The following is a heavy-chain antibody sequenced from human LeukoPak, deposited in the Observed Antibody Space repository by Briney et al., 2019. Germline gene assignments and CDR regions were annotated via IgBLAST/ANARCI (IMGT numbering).Heavy chain of an antibody. V-gene: IGHV3-23*01. J-gene: IGHJ1*01. CDR2: ISGSGSYA. CDR1: GFTFSSYA. CDR3: AREGGGRANMFFQQ. Sequence: PGGSLRLSCAASGFTFSSYAMNWVRQAPGKGLEWVSVISGSGSYAYYADSVKGRFTISRDNSKNTLYLQMNNLRAEDTAVYYCAREGGGRANMFFQQGGEGTLATVPS. D-gene: IGHD4-23*01.